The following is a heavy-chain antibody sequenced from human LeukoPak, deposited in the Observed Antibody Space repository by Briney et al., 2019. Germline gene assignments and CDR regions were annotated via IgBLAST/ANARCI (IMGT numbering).Heavy chain of an antibody. Sequence: GGSLRLSCAASGFTFSSHAMSWVRRAPGKGLEWVSAINGGGVGTYYAGSVKGRFTISRDNSKNILYLQMNSLRGEDTAVYYCAKIVTPGNFDYWGQGTLVTVSS. CDR3: AKIVTPGNFDY. D-gene: IGHD2-15*01. CDR1: GFTFSSHA. CDR2: INGGGVGT. J-gene: IGHJ4*02. V-gene: IGHV3-23*01.